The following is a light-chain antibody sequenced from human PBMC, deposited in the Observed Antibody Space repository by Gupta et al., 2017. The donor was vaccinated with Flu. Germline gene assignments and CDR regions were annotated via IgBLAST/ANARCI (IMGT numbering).Light chain of an antibody. CDR1: QSVSSNF. V-gene: IGKV3-20*01. Sequence: GGRATLSCRASQSVSSNFLAWYQQKVGQAPRLLLYGATSRAAGIPGRFSGSGSGTDFTLTITRLEPEDSAVYYCPQYGTSPRTFGQGTKV. CDR3: PQYGTSPRT. J-gene: IGKJ1*01. CDR2: GAT.